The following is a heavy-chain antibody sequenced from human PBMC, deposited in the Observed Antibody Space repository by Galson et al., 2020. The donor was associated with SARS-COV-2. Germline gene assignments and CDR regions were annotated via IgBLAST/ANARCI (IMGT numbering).Heavy chain of an antibody. CDR1: GGSFSSYS. Sequence: SETLSLTCAVYGGSFSSYSWTWIRQPPGKGLEWIGEINIGGNTNYSPSLRSRVTISIDTSKNQFSLNLKSVTAADTALYYCARGHRGVVPSPVLGLGPFYSYYSMDVWDKGATVTVSS. CDR3: ARGHRGVVPSPVLGLGPFYSYYSMDV. D-gene: IGHD3-10*01. CDR2: INIGGNT. V-gene: IGHV4-34*01. J-gene: IGHJ6*03.